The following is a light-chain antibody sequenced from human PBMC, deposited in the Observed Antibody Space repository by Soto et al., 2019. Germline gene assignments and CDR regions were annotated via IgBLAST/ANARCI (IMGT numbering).Light chain of an antibody. CDR3: QQYGSLYT. CDR2: GAS. J-gene: IGKJ2*01. CDR1: QSVGSSY. V-gene: IGKV3-20*01. Sequence: EIVLTQSPGTLSLSPGEIATLSCRASQSVGSSYLAWYQQKPGQAPRLLIYGASSRATGTPDRFSGSGSETDFTLTISRLEPEDFAVYYCQQYGSLYTFGQETKLEIK.